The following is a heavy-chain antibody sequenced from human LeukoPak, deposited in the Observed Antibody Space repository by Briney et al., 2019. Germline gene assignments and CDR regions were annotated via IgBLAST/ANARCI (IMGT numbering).Heavy chain of an antibody. J-gene: IGHJ2*01. CDR1: GFTFNRYD. V-gene: IGHV3-13*01. CDR2: IGISGDT. Sequence: GGSLRLSCVASGFTFNRYDMHWVRQGPGKGLEWVSAIGISGDTYYPDSVKGRFTISRDDAQNSLSLQMNNLSPGDTAVYFCARPGPNFWYFDLWGRGTLVTVSS. D-gene: IGHD1-7*01. CDR3: ARPGPNFWYFDL.